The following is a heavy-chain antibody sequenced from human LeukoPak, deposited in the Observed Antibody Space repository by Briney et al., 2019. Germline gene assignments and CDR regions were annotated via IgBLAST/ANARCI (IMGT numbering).Heavy chain of an antibody. CDR3: ARGVRSYYYDSSGYAAFDI. CDR1: GYTFTGYY. J-gene: IGHJ3*02. V-gene: IGHV1-2*02. CDR2: INPNSGGT. Sequence: GASVKVSCKASGYTFTGYYMHWVRQAPGQGLEWMGWINPNSGGTNYAQKFQGRVTMTRDTSISTAYMELSRLRSDDTAVYYCARGVRSYYYDSSGYAAFDIWGQGTMVTVSS. D-gene: IGHD3-22*01.